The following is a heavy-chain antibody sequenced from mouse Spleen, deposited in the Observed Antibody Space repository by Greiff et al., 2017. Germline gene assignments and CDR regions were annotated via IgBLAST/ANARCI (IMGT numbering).Heavy chain of an antibody. CDR2: IRNKANGYTT. J-gene: IGHJ3*01. CDR3: AREGYDGAWFAY. D-gene: IGHD2-2*01. CDR1: GFTFTDYY. V-gene: IGHV7-3*02. Sequence: EVKLVESGGGLVQPGGSLRLSCATSGFTFTDYYMSWVRQPPGKALEWLGFIRNKANGYTTEYSASVKGRFTISRDNSQSILYLQMNTLRAEDSATYYCAREGYDGAWFAYWGQGTLVTVSA.